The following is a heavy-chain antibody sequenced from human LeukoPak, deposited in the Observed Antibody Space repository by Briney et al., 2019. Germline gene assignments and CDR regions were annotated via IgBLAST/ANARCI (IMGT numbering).Heavy chain of an antibody. CDR3: AKGSRGYWFGELYAFDI. D-gene: IGHD3-10*01. CDR2: IYTSGST. Sequence: SETLSLTCTVSGGSISSYYWSWIRQPAGKGLEWIGRIYTSGSTNYNPSLKSRVTMSVDTSKNQFSLKLSSVTAADTAVYYCAKGSRGYWFGELYAFDIWGQGTMVTVSS. CDR1: GGSISSYY. V-gene: IGHV4-4*07. J-gene: IGHJ3*02.